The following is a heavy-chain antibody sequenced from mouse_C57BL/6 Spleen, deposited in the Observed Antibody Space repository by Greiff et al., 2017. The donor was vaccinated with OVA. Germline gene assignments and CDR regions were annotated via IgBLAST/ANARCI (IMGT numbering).Heavy chain of an antibody. V-gene: IGHV5-17*01. CDR2: ISSGSSTI. CDR1: GFTFSDYG. Sequence: EVMLVESGGGLVKPGGSLKLSCAASGFTFSDYGMHWVRQAPEKGLEWVAYISSGSSTIYYADTVKGRFTISRDNAKNTLFLQMTSLRSEDTAMYYCARGDDGYPFAYWGQGTLVTVSA. J-gene: IGHJ3*01. CDR3: ARGDDGYPFAY. D-gene: IGHD2-3*01.